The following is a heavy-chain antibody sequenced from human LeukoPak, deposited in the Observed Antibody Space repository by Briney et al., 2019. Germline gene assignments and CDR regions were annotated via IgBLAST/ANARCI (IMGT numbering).Heavy chain of an antibody. CDR1: GYTFTSYY. CDR3: ARDSRGMTTITFLDY. Sequence: GASVKVSCKASGYTFTSYYIHWVRQAPGQGLEWMGIINPSEGTTSYAQKLQGRVIMTRDTATTTAYMGLRSLRSEDTAVYFCARDSRGMTTITFLDYWGQGTLVTVSS. V-gene: IGHV1-46*01. J-gene: IGHJ4*02. CDR2: INPSEGTT. D-gene: IGHD5-24*01.